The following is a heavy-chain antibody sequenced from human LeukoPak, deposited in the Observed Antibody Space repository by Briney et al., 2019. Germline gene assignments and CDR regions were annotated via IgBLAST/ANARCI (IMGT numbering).Heavy chain of an antibody. CDR2: ISSSGSTI. CDR3: ASFGTTGSGDY. Sequence: GGSLRLSCAASGFTFSSYEMNWVRQAPGKGLEWVSYISSSGSTIYYADSVKGRFTISRDNAKNSLYMQMSSLRAEDTAVYYSASFGTTGSGDYWGQGTLVTVSS. V-gene: IGHV3-48*03. CDR1: GFTFSSYE. D-gene: IGHD1-1*01. J-gene: IGHJ4*02.